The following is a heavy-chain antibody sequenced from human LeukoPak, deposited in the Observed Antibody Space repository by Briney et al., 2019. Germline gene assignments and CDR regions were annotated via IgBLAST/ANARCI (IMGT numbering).Heavy chain of an antibody. D-gene: IGHD6-13*01. CDR2: INPNSGGT. V-gene: IGHV1-2*02. J-gene: IGHJ6*02. Sequence: ASVKVSFKASVYTFTGYYMHWVRQTPGQGLESVWWINPNSGGTNYAQKCQGRVTMTRDTSISTAYMELSRLRSDDTAVYYCARGSIAAAGASYYYYGMDVWGQGTTVTVSS. CDR3: ARGSIAAAGASYYYYGMDV. CDR1: VYTFTGYY.